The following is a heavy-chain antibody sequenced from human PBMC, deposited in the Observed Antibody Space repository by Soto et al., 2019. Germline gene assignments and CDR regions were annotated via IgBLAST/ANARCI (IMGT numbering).Heavy chain of an antibody. D-gene: IGHD4-4*01. Sequence: GGSLRLSCAAFGFTFSDHYMDWVRQAPGKELEWVGRIRNKANSYTTEYAASVKGRFTISRDDSKNLLFLQMYSLKTEDTAVYYCSRAGILTTPYYFDYWGQGTLVTVSS. V-gene: IGHV3-72*01. CDR2: IRNKANSYTT. CDR3: SRAGILTTPYYFDY. J-gene: IGHJ4*01. CDR1: GFTFSDHY.